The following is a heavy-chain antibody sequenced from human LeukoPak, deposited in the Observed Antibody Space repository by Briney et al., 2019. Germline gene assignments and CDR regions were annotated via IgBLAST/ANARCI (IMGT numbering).Heavy chain of an antibody. CDR1: GGSISSSSYY. CDR2: IYYSGST. D-gene: IGHD3-16*01. J-gene: IGHJ4*02. CDR3: ARESFGKITY. Sequence: PSETLSLTCTVSGGSISSSSYYWGWIRQPPGKGLEWIGSIYYSGSTYYNPSLKSRVTISVDTSKNQFSLKLSSVTAADTAVYYCARESFGKITYWGQGTLVTVSS. V-gene: IGHV4-39*07.